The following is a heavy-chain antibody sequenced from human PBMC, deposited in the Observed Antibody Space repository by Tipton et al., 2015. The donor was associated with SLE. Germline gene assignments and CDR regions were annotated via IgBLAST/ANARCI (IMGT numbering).Heavy chain of an antibody. D-gene: IGHD2-2*01. CDR2: VFRGGST. Sequence: TLSLTCSVYGDSLSGQYWSWIRQPPGKGLEWIGEVFRGGSTNYSPSLESRVTITVDMSKNQFSLRLISVTAADTAVYYCARGCSSSTCEPVYFFGMDVWGQGTTVTVSS. V-gene: IGHV4-34*01. CDR3: ARGCSSSTCEPVYFFGMDV. CDR1: GDSLSGQY. J-gene: IGHJ6*02.